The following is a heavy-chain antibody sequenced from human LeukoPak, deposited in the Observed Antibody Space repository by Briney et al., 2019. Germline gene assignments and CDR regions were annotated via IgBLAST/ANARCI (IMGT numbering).Heavy chain of an antibody. D-gene: IGHD6-13*01. CDR1: GGSISSYY. J-gene: IGHJ5*02. Sequence: SETLSLTCTVSGGSISSYYWSWIRQPPGKGLEWIGYIYYSGSTNYNPSLKSRVTISVDTSKNQFSLKLSSVTAADTAVYYCARTPAIAAAGTGWFDPWGQGTLVTASS. V-gene: IGHV4-59*01. CDR2: IYYSGST. CDR3: ARTPAIAAAGTGWFDP.